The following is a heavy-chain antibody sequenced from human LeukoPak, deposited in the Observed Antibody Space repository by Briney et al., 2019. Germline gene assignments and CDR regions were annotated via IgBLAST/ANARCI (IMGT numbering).Heavy chain of an antibody. CDR1: GFTFSRNT. CDR2: ISSSGSTI. D-gene: IGHD5-18*01. CDR3: ARGDTYFDY. Sequence: PGGSLRLSCAASGFTFSRNTMNWVRQAPGKGLEWVSYISSSGSTIYYADSVKGRFTISRDNAKNSLYLQMNSLRAEDTAVYYCARGDTYFDYWGQGTLVTVSS. V-gene: IGHV3-48*04. J-gene: IGHJ4*02.